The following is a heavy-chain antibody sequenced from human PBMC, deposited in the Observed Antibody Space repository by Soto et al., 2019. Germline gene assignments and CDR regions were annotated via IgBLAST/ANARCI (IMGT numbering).Heavy chain of an antibody. V-gene: IGHV4-39*01. J-gene: IGHJ4*02. D-gene: IGHD2-21*02. CDR1: GDSISSYSYY. CDR3: ARQRTSVVTQAYFDV. Sequence: SETLSLTCTVTGDSISSYSYYWGWIRQPPGKGLEWIRSIYYSGSTYNNPSLRSPVSMSIATSKDQFSLKLKSVAAADTAVYFCARQRTSVVTQAYFDVWGQGTLVTVSS. CDR2: IYYSGST.